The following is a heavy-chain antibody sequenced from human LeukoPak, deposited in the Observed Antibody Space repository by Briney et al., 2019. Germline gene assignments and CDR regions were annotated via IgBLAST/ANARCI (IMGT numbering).Heavy chain of an antibody. CDR1: GFTFSSYG. CDR3: AKDRRPGDHYFDY. CDR2: IRYDGSNK. V-gene: IGHV3-30*02. Sequence: GGSLRLSCAASGFTFSSYGMHWVRQAPGKGLEWVAFIRYDGSNKYYADTVKGRFTISRDNSKNTLYLQMNSLRAEDTAVYYCAKDRRPGDHYFDYWGQGTLVTVSS. J-gene: IGHJ4*02. D-gene: IGHD3-10*01.